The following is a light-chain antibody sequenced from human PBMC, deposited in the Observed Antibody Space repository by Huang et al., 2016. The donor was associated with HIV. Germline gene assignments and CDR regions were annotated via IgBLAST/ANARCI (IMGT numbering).Light chain of an antibody. CDR1: QSLLHSDGKTY. V-gene: IGKV2-29*03. J-gene: IGKJ1*01. CDR2: EVS. Sequence: IVMSQSPLSLSVTPGQPASISCRSTQSLLHSDGKTYLYWYLQRPGQSPQLLIYEVSRRVSGVSERFSGSGSGTDFTLKISRVEAEDVGVYYCMQGLHLPRTFGQGTKVEIE. CDR3: MQGLHLPRT.